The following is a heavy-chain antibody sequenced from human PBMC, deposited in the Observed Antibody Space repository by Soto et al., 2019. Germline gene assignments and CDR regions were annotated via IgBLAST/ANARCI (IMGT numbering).Heavy chain of an antibody. CDR1: GFIFSSYW. J-gene: IGHJ4*02. Sequence: PGGSLRLSCAASGFIFSSYWMNWVRQAPGKGLEWVANIKQDGREKYYVDSVKGRFTISRDNAKKTLYLQINSLRAEDTAVYYCARGCRSAGSCREDYWGQGTLVTVSS. CDR3: ARGCRSAGSCREDY. D-gene: IGHD3-10*01. CDR2: IKQDGREK. V-gene: IGHV3-7*01.